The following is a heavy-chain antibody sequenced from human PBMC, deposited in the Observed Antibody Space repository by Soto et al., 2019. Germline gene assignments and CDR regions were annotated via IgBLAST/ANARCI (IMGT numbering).Heavy chain of an antibody. V-gene: IGHV1-69*06. CDR2: IIPIFGTA. D-gene: IGHD6-13*01. CDR1: GGTFSSYA. Sequence: QVQLVQSGAEVKKPGSSVQVSCKASGGTFSSYAISWVRQAPGQGREWMGGIIPIFGTANYAQKFQGRVTITADKSTSTAYMELRSLISEDTAVYYCARMQQLVRRGWFDPCGQGTLVTVSS. J-gene: IGHJ5*02. CDR3: ARMQQLVRRGWFDP.